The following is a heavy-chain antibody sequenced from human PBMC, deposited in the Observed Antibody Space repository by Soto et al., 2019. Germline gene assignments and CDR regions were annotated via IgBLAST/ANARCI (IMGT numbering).Heavy chain of an antibody. V-gene: IGHV1-69*02. Sequence: QVQLVQSGPEVKMPGSSVKVSCKASGDTFNSYTINWVRQAPGQGLQWMGRTIPILAMSNYALKFQGRVTIIAGKSTTTAYMEFSRLRSDDTAVYYCAASYGSGSRAFDYWGQGTLVTVSS. CDR2: TIPILAMS. CDR1: GDTFNSYT. J-gene: IGHJ4*02. CDR3: AASYGSGSRAFDY. D-gene: IGHD3-10*01.